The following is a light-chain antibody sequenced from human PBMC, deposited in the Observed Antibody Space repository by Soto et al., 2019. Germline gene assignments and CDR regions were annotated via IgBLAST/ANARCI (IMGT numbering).Light chain of an antibody. V-gene: IGKV3-20*01. CDR3: QQYGSSGT. J-gene: IGKJ1*01. CDR1: QGFXNNY. Sequence: IVLTQSAGSLSLSPGERATLSCRASQGFXNNYLAWYPQKPGQAPGLLFYGAPNRATGIPDRFSGSGSGTDFTITISRLEPEDVAVYYCQQYGSSGTFGQGTKVDIK. CDR2: GAP.